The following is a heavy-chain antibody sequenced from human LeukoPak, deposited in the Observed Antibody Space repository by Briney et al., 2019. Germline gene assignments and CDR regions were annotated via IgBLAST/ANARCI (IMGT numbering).Heavy chain of an antibody. J-gene: IGHJ6*02. D-gene: IGHD3-9*01. CDR1: GGSISSYY. Sequence: PSETLSLTCTVSGGSISSYYWSWIRQPAGKGLEWIGRTYTSRSTNYNPSLKSRVTMSVDTSKNQFSLKLSSVTAADTAVYYCARDYVGNAYYDILTGYYYYYGMDVWGQGTTVTVSS. V-gene: IGHV4-4*07. CDR2: TYTSRST. CDR3: ARDYVGNAYYDILTGYYYYYGMDV.